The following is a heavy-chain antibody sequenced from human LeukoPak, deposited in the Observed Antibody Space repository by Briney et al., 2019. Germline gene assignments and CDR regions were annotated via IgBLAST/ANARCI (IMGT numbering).Heavy chain of an antibody. CDR2: VYAGGRT. D-gene: IGHD3-10*01. Sequence: PGGPLRPSGGASELNVTTYYMTGGGQAPGKGLEWVSVVYAGGRTYYAESVRGRFTASADNSLHKLYLQMDRLRSEDTAMYFCASTTFHSGKRSDCWGQGTLVTVSS. V-gene: IGHV3-53*01. CDR1: ELNVTTYY. J-gene: IGHJ4*02. CDR3: ASTTFHSGKRSDC.